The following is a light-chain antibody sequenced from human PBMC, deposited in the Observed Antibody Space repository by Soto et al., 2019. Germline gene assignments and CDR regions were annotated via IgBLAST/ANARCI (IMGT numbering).Light chain of an antibody. J-gene: IGKJ1*01. CDR1: QSIGTW. Sequence: DIQVTQSPSTLSASVGYRVTITWGPSQSIGTWLAWYQQKPGKAPKLLLFDASTLESGVPSRFSGSGSGTDFTLTISSLQHDDFATYYCQQYSDSSGAFGQGTKVDIK. CDR3: QQYSDSSGA. V-gene: IGKV1-5*01. CDR2: DAS.